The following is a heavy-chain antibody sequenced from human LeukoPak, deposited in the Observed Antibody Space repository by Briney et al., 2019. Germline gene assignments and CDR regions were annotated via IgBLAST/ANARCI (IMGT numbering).Heavy chain of an antibody. CDR3: ASRFPAAGAFDI. CDR2: IIPIFGTA. D-gene: IGHD3-3*01. J-gene: IGHJ3*02. V-gene: IGHV1-69*05. CDR1: GGTFSSYA. Sequence: SVKVSCKASGGTFSSYAISWVRQAPGQGLEWMGGIIPIFGTANYAQKFQGRVTITTDESTSTAYMELSSLTSEDTAVYYCASRFPAAGAFDIWGQGTMVTVSS.